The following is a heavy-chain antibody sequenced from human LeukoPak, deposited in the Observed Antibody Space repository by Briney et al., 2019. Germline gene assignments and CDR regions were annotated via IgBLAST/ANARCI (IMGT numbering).Heavy chain of an antibody. CDR3: ARLHCGGDCLYFDP. D-gene: IGHD2-21*02. J-gene: IGHJ4*02. Sequence: GASVKVSCKASGGTFSSYAISWVRQAPGQGLEWMGRIIPILDIANYAQKFQGRVTITADKSTSTAYMELSSLRSEDTAGYYCARLHCGGDCLYFDPGGQGTLVTVSP. CDR2: IIPILDIA. CDR1: GGTFSSYA. V-gene: IGHV1-69*04.